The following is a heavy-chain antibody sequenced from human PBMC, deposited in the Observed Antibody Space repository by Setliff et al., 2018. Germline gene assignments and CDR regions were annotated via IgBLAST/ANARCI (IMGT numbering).Heavy chain of an antibody. CDR2: TYYSGST. D-gene: IGHD3-22*01. J-gene: IGHJ3*02. V-gene: IGHV4-39*07. Sequence: PSETLSLTCTVSGGSISSSSYYWGWIRQSPGKGLEWIGSTYYSGSTYYNPSLKSRVTISVDTSKNQFSLKLSSVTAADTAVYYCARGRGISMIVVVTHDAFDIWGQGTMVTVSS. CDR3: ARGRGISMIVVVTHDAFDI. CDR1: GGSISSSSYY.